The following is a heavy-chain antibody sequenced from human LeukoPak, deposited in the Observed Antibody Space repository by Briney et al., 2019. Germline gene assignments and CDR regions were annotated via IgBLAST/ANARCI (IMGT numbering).Heavy chain of an antibody. D-gene: IGHD2-15*01. CDR1: GFTFSNAW. CDR2: IKSKTDGGTT. V-gene: IGHV3-15*01. Sequence: PGGSLRLSCAASGFTFSNAWMSWVRQAPGKGLEWVGRIKSKTDGGTTDYAAPVKGRFTISRDDSKNTLYLQMNSLKTEDTAVYYCTTGLGYCSGGSCYSQYYYGMDVWGQGTTVTVSS. CDR3: TTGLGYCSGGSCYSQYYYGMDV. J-gene: IGHJ6*02.